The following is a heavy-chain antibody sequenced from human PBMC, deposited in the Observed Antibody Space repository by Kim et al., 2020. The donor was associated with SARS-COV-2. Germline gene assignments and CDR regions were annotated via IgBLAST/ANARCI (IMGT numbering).Heavy chain of an antibody. V-gene: IGHV4-34*01. J-gene: IGHJ6*01. CDR1: GGSFSGYY. CDR3: ARVPTLWFGGGDYYGMDV. Sequence: SETLSLTCAVYGGSFSGYYWSWIRQPPGKGLEWIGEINHSGSTNYNPSLKSRVTISVDTSKNQFSLKLSSVTAADTAVYYCARVPTLWFGGGDYYGMDV. D-gene: IGHD3-10*01. CDR2: INHSGST.